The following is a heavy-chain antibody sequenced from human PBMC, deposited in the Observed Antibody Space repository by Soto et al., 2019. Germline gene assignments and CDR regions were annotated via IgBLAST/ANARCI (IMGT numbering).Heavy chain of an antibody. CDR2: SIPIQGSA. Sequence: QVQLVQSGAEVRKPGSSVKVSCEASGGSFISYIFTWVRQAPGQGLGWMGRSIPIQGSADYALKFQDRVTITEDRSTQTVYMELRSLRPEDTALYYCAKSIVFVDHAYMDVWGKGTTATVSS. D-gene: IGHD2-15*01. J-gene: IGHJ6*03. CDR1: GGSFISYI. CDR3: AKSIVFVDHAYMDV. V-gene: IGHV1-69*02.